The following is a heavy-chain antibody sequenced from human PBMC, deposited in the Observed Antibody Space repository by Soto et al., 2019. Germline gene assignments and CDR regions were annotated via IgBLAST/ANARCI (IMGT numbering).Heavy chain of an antibody. D-gene: IGHD2-2*01. J-gene: IGHJ4*01. V-gene: IGHV3-15*07. CDR1: GFTFTNAW. CDR3: ATDSYSSIRIVRFDY. Sequence: GGSLRLSCAASGFTFTNAWINWVRQAPGKGLEWVGRIKSKTDGGTDYAEPVKGRFAISRDDSNNMVYLQMNSLRTEDTAVYYCATDSYSSIRIVRFDYWGHGTLVTVSS. CDR2: IKSKTDGGT.